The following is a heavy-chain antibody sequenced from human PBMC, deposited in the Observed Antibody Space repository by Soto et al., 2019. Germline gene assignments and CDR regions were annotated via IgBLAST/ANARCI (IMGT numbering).Heavy chain of an antibody. V-gene: IGHV6-1*01. J-gene: IGHJ4*01. CDR2: TYYRSKWYY. D-gene: IGHD1-26*01. CDR3: ARGEQYSGRIFDY. Sequence: SQTLSLTFAITGDSVSSNSAGWSWVRQSPSRGVEWLGRTYYRSKWYYEYAVSVRGRITINPDTSKNQYSLQLNSVTPEDTAVYFCARGEQYSGRIFDYWGQGTLVTVSS. CDR1: GDSVSSNSAG.